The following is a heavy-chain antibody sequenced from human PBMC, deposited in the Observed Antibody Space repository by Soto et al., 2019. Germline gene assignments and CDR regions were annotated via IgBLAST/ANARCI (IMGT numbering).Heavy chain of an antibody. CDR1: GYTFTSYA. V-gene: IGHV1-3*01. D-gene: IGHD2-2*01. CDR2: INAGNGNT. CDR3: ARGHGYCSGTSCYGLGAFDI. Sequence: QVQLVQSGAEVKKPGASVKVSCKASGYTFTSYAMHWVRQAPGQRLEWMGWINAGNGNTKYSQKFQGRVTITRDTSASTAYMELRSLRSEDTAVYYCARGHGYCSGTSCYGLGAFDIWGQGTMVTVSS. J-gene: IGHJ3*02.